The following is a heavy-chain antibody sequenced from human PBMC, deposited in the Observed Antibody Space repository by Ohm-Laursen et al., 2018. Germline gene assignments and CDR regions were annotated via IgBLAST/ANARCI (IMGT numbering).Heavy chain of an antibody. CDR3: AKDQGSGWPSTGLFDY. V-gene: IGHV3-30*18. D-gene: IGHD6-19*01. Sequence: SLRLSCAASGFTFSSYGMHWVRQAPGKGLEWVAVISYDGSNKYYADSVKGRFTISRDNSKNTLYLQMNSLRAEDTAVYYCAKDQGSGWPSTGLFDYWGQGTLVTVSS. CDR1: GFTFSSYG. CDR2: ISYDGSNK. J-gene: IGHJ4*02.